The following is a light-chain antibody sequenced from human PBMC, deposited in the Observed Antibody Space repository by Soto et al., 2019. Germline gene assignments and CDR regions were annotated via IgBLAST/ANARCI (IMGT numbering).Light chain of an antibody. Sequence: DIQMTQSPSTLSSSVGDIFTITCRASQSISSWLAWYQQKPGKAPKLLIYKASTLKSGVPSRFSGSGSGTEFTLTTSSLQPDDFATYYCQHYNSYSEAFGQGTKVDIK. J-gene: IGKJ1*01. CDR2: KAS. CDR3: QHYNSYSEA. CDR1: QSISSW. V-gene: IGKV1-5*03.